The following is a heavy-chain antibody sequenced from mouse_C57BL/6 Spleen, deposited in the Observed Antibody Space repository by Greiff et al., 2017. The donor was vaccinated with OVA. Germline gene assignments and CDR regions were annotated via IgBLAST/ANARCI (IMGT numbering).Heavy chain of an antibody. CDR1: GYTFTSYW. Sequence: QVQLQQPGAELVMPGASVKLSCKASGYTFTSYWMHWVKQRPGQGLEWIGEIDPSDSYTNYNQKFKGKSTLTVDKSSSTAYMQLSSLTSEDSAVYYCARPSIRRGFDVWGTGTTVTVSS. CDR2: IDPSDSYT. J-gene: IGHJ1*03. CDR3: ARPSIRRGFDV. V-gene: IGHV1-69*01. D-gene: IGHD2-3*01.